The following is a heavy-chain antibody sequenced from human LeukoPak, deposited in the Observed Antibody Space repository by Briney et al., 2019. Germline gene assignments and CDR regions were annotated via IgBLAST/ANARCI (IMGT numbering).Heavy chain of an antibody. Sequence: PGGSLRLSCSASGFTFSSYAMSWVRQAPGKGLAWVSAISGSGGSTYYADSVKGRFTISRDNYKNTLYLQMNSLRAEDTAVYYCASRSYWAYYFDYWGQGTLVTVSS. D-gene: IGHD1-26*01. J-gene: IGHJ4*02. CDR3: ASRSYWAYYFDY. CDR1: GFTFSSYA. CDR2: ISGSGGST. V-gene: IGHV3-23*01.